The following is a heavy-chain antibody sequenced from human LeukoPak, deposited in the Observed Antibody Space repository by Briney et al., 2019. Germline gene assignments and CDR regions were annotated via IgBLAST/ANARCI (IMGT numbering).Heavy chain of an antibody. J-gene: IGHJ5*02. V-gene: IGHV4-34*01. CDR1: GGSFSGYY. CDR2: INHSGST. CDR3: ARGPKSPRRNWFDP. Sequence: SETLSLTCAVYGGSFSGYYWSWIRQPPGKGLEWIGEINHSGSTNYNPSLKSRVTISVDTSKNQFSLKLSSVTAADTAVYYCARGPKSPRRNWFDPWGQGTLVTVSS.